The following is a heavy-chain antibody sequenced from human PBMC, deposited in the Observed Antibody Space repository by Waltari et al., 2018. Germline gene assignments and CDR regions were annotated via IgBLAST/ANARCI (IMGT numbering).Heavy chain of an antibody. D-gene: IGHD6-13*01. J-gene: IGHJ3*02. CDR1: GFTFSGSA. CDR3: TSTAAGTYAFDI. CDR2: TRSKANSYAT. V-gene: IGHV3-73*01. Sequence: ALVQPGGSLKLSCAASGFTFSGSAMHWVRQASGKGLEWVGRTRSKANSYATAYAASVKGRFTISRDDSKNTAYLQMNSLKTEDTAVYYCTSTAAGTYAFDIWGQGTMVTVSS.